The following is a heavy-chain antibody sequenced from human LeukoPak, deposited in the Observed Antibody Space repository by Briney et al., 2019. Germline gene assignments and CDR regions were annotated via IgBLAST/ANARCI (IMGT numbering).Heavy chain of an antibody. CDR3: ARDRWSSSASAAPDDY. Sequence: ASVKFSCKASGYTFNNYGISWVRQAPGQGLEWVGWISAYNGNTVYAEKLQGRVTMITDTSTSTAYMELRSLRSDDTAMYYCARDRWSSSASAAPDDYWGQGTLVTVSS. D-gene: IGHD6-6*01. V-gene: IGHV1-18*01. J-gene: IGHJ4*02. CDR2: ISAYNGNT. CDR1: GYTFNNYG.